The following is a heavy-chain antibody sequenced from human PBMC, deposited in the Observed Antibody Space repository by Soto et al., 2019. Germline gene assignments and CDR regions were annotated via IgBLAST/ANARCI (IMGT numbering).Heavy chain of an antibody. CDR1: GYSFSEMS. CDR3: GIPGAPGHLDY. V-gene: IGHV1-24*01. Sequence: ASVKVSCKVSGYSFSEMSMHWVRQTPEKGLEWMGSFDGEDGQTMYAQKFQGGVTMTEDTSADTAYMELSSLRSDDTAVYYCGIPGAPGHLDYWGQGSRVTVYS. D-gene: IGHD3-10*01. CDR2: FDGEDGQT. J-gene: IGHJ4*02.